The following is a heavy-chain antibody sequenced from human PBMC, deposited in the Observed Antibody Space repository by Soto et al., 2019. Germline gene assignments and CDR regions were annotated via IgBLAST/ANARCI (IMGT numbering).Heavy chain of an antibody. CDR3: ASGAEGHRSYYYYGMDV. Sequence: GGSLRLSCAASGFTVNRRYMTWVRQAPGKGLEWVSVIYGDGSRSYADSVKGRFSISRDSSKNTVYLQMNTLRAGDTAVYYCASGAEGHRSYYYYGMDVWGQGTSVTVSS. CDR1: GFTVNRRY. V-gene: IGHV3-53*01. D-gene: IGHD3-10*01. CDR2: IYGDGSR. J-gene: IGHJ6*02.